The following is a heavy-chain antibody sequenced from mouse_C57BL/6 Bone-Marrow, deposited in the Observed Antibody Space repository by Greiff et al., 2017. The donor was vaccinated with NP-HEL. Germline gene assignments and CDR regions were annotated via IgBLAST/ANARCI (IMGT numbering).Heavy chain of an antibody. CDR3: ARGGYYYGSTYYYAMDY. J-gene: IGHJ4*01. Sequence: EVQGVESGGGLVKPGGSLKLSCAASGFTFSDYGMHWVRQAPEKGLEWVAYISSGSSTIYYADTVKGRFTISRDNAKNTLFLQMTSLRSEDTAMYYCARGGYYYGSTYYYAMDYWGQGTSVTVSS. CDR1: GFTFSDYG. CDR2: ISSGSSTI. D-gene: IGHD1-1*01. V-gene: IGHV5-17*01.